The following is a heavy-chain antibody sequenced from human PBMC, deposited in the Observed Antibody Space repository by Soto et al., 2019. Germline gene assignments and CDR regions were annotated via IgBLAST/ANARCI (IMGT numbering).Heavy chain of an antibody. J-gene: IGHJ4*02. Sequence: SETLSLTCTVSGGSISSYYWSLIRQPPGKGLEWIGYIYYSGSTNYNPSLKSRVTISVDTSKNQFSLKLSSVTAADTAVYYCARETGSEWRPIDYWGQGTLVTVSS. CDR3: ARETGSEWRPIDY. CDR2: IYYSGST. D-gene: IGHD1-1*01. V-gene: IGHV4-59*01. CDR1: GGSISSYY.